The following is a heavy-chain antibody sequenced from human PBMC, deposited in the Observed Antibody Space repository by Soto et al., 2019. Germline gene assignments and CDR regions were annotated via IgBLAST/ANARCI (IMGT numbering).Heavy chain of an antibody. CDR1: GYTFFTYD. V-gene: IGHV1-18*01. CDR3: ARHHGPTTSENWFDP. CDR2: ISTYSGDT. J-gene: IGHJ5*02. D-gene: IGHD5-12*01. Sequence: QVHLVQSGVEVKTPGASVKVSCQASGYTFFTYDISWVRQAPGQGLEWMGWISTYSGDTKYAQKFQGRVTMTTDTSTTTAYLKLRSLRSDDTAVYYCARHHGPTTSENWFDPWGQGTLVTASS.